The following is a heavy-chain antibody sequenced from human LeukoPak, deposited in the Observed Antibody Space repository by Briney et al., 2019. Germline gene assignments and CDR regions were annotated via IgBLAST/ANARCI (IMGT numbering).Heavy chain of an antibody. CDR1: GFTFDDYA. V-gene: IGHV3-9*01. CDR2: ISWNSGSI. J-gene: IGHJ4*02. D-gene: IGHD2-15*01. Sequence: PGGSLRLSCAASGFTFDDYAMHWVRQAPGKGLEWVSGISWNSGSIGYADSVKGRFTISRDNAKASLFLQMNSLSSEDTAVYYCARRNAGTWWSFDSWGQGTLVTVSS. CDR3: ARRNAGTWWSFDS.